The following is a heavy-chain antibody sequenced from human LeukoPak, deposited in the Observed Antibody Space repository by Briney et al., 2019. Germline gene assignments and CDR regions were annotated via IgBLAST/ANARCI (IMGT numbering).Heavy chain of an antibody. CDR1: GGSISSRNYY. Sequence: SETLSLTCTVSGGSISSRNYYWAWIRQPPGKGLEWIGSINYSGSTYYKSSLKSRVTLSVDTSQNQFSLNLSSVTAADTAVYYCARTYYDRLSGYYVDRYDYWGQGTLATVSS. CDR3: ARTYYDRLSGYYVDRYDY. V-gene: IGHV4-39*07. J-gene: IGHJ4*02. D-gene: IGHD3-3*01. CDR2: INYSGST.